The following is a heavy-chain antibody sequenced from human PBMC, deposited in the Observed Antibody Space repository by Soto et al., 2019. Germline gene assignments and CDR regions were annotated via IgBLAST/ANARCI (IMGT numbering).Heavy chain of an antibody. CDR1: GGSISSGGYY. D-gene: IGHD5-18*01. V-gene: IGHV4-31*03. J-gene: IGHJ4*02. CDR3: ARSGYSYGPNPLLY. Sequence: QVQLQESGPGLVKPSQTLSLTCTVSGGSISSGGYYWSWIRQHPGKGLEWIGYIYYSGSTYYNPSLKSRVTISVDTSKNQCPLKLSSVTAADTAVYYCARSGYSYGPNPLLYWGQGTLVTVSS. CDR2: IYYSGST.